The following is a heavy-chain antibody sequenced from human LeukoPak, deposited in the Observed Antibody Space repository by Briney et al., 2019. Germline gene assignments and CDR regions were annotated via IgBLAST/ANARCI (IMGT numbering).Heavy chain of an antibody. CDR1: PVSFCSYS. CDR3: ARDLGLIWFGELGDAFDI. V-gene: IGHV3-48*02. J-gene: IGHJ3*02. D-gene: IGHD3-10*01. CDR2: IRSSSSTI. Sequence: PGGSLKLSCADSPVSFCSYSKNWVRQAPGEGLEWVSYIRSSSSTIYYADSVKGRFTISRDNAKNSLYLQMNSLRDEDTAVYYCARDLGLIWFGELGDAFDIWGQGTMVTVSS.